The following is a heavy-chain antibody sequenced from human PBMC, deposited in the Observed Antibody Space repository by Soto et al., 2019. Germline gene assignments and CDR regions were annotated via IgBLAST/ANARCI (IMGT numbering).Heavy chain of an antibody. CDR3: ARGIATGQLDP. D-gene: IGHD2-15*01. J-gene: IGHJ5*02. CDR2: INPDNGNT. V-gene: IGHV1-3*01. Sequence: GASVKVSCKASGCTFTRYTMNWVRQAPGQRLEWMGWINPDNGNTKSSQKFQDRVIITRDTSASTAYMDLSSLRSEDTAVYYCARGIATGQLDPWGQGTLVTSPQ. CDR1: GCTFTRYT.